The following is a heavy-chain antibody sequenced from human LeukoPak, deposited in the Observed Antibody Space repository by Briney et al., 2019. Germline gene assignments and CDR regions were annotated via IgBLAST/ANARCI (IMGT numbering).Heavy chain of an antibody. CDR3: ARGVASGSYCDY. J-gene: IGHJ4*02. Sequence: SETLSLTCTVSDDSISDYYRGWIRQPPGKGLEWIGEFNHSGSTNYNPSLKSRVTISVDTSKNQFSLKLSSVTAADTAVYYCARGVASGSYCDYWGQGTLVTVSS. D-gene: IGHD1-26*01. CDR2: FNHSGST. CDR1: DDSISDYY. V-gene: IGHV4-34*01.